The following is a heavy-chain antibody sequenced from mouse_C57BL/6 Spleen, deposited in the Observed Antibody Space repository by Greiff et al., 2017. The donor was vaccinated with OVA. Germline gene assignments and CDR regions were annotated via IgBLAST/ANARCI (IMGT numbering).Heavy chain of an antibody. CDR2: IDPSDSYT. V-gene: IGHV1-50*01. CDR1: GYTFTSYW. D-gene: IGHD2-5*01. Sequence: QVQLQQPGAELVKPGASVKLSCKASGYTFTSYWMQWVKQRPGQGLAWIGEIDPSDSYTNYNQKFKGKATLTVDTSSSTAYMQLSSLTSEDSAVYYCARYIYSNYWYFDVWGTGTTVTVSS. CDR3: ARYIYSNYWYFDV. J-gene: IGHJ1*03.